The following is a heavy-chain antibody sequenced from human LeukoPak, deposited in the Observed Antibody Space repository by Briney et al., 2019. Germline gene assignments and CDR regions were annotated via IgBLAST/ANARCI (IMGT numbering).Heavy chain of an antibody. CDR1: GFTFNTYV. V-gene: IGHV3-30*04. J-gene: IGHJ3*02. CDR2: LSQVGSNE. Sequence: PGGSLRLSCAASGFTFNTYVMHWVRQSPGKGLEWVAGLSQVGSNEYYADSVKGRFTISRDNSKNTLYVQVNSLRVDDTAVYYCAREANAFDIWGQGTMVTVSS. CDR3: AREANAFDI.